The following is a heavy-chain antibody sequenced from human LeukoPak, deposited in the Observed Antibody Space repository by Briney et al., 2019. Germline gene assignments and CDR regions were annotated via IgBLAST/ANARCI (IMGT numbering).Heavy chain of an antibody. Sequence: VASVKVSCKASGGTFSSYAIGWVRQAPGQGLEWMRGIIPIFGTANYAQKFQGRVTITADKSTSTAYMELSSLRSEDTAVYYCARGTHGEATGQFDYWGQGTLVTVSS. D-gene: IGHD1-26*01. V-gene: IGHV1-69*06. CDR3: ARGTHGEATGQFDY. CDR2: IIPIFGTA. CDR1: GGTFSSYA. J-gene: IGHJ4*02.